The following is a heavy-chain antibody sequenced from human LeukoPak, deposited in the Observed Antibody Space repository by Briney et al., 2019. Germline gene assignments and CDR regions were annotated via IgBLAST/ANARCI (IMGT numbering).Heavy chain of an antibody. CDR1: GYSFTSYW. V-gene: IGHV5-51*01. CDR3: ARDPGGVYYDSSGYYIANWFDP. D-gene: IGHD3-22*01. CDR2: IYPGDSDT. Sequence: GESLKISCKGSGYSFTSYWIGWVRQMPGKGLEWMGIIYPGDSDTRCSPSFQGQVTISADKSISTAYLQWSSLKASDTAVYYCARDPGGVYYDSSGYYIANWFDPWGQGTLVTVSS. J-gene: IGHJ5*02.